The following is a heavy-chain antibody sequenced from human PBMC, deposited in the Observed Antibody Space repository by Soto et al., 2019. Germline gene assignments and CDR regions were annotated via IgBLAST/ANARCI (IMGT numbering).Heavy chain of an antibody. Sequence: QVQLVESGGGVVQPGRSLRLSCAASGFTFSSYGMHWVRQAPGKGLEWVAVIWYDGRNKYYADSVKGRFTISRDNSKNTLYLQMNSLRAEDTAVYYCARTMNGIAGYFVYWGQGTLVIVSS. V-gene: IGHV3-33*01. CDR2: IWYDGRNK. J-gene: IGHJ4*02. D-gene: IGHD6-13*01. CDR1: GFTFSSYG. CDR3: ARTMNGIAGYFVY.